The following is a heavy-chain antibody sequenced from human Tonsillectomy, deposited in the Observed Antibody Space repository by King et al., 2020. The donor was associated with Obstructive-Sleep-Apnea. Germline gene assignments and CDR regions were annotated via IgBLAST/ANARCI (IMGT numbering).Heavy chain of an antibody. CDR1: GFTFSDYY. CDR2: ISMSCSTI. Sequence: VQLVESGGGLVKPGGSLRLSCAASGFTFSDYYMSWIRQASGKGLAWVSYISMSCSTIYYADSVRGGFTISMDNTKNSLYLQMNSLRAEDTAVYYCARDLIPYYDILTGFDYWGQGTLVTVSS. V-gene: IGHV3-11*01. J-gene: IGHJ4*02. CDR3: ARDLIPYYDILTGFDY. D-gene: IGHD3-9*01.